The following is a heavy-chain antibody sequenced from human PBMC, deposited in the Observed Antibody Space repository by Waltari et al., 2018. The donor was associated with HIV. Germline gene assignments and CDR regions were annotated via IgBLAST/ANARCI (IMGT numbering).Heavy chain of an antibody. V-gene: IGHV3-74*01. D-gene: IGHD2-15*01. CDR1: GFTFSSYW. CDR3: ARSREYCTSSSCPAPGYFDY. J-gene: IGHJ4*02. Sequence: EVQLVESGGGLVQPGGSLRLSCEGSGFTFSSYWMHWVRQAPGKGLVWVSRINIDESIISYADSVKGRFTISRDNAKNTLYLQMNSLRAEDTAIYYCARSREYCTSSSCPAPGYFDYWGQGTLVTVSS. CDR2: INIDESII.